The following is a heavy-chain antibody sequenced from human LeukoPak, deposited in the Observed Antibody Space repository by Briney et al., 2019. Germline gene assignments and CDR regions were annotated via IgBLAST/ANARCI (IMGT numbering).Heavy chain of an antibody. Sequence: ASVKVSCKASGYIFTSYYIHWVRQAPGQGLEWMGIINPSGGSTSNARKFQGRVTMTSDTSTRTVYMELSSLRSEDTAVYYCARDYVVNYYDSSGYQRGGDAVDIWGQGTMVTVSS. D-gene: IGHD3-22*01. J-gene: IGHJ3*02. CDR1: GYIFTSYY. CDR2: INPSGGST. V-gene: IGHV1-46*01. CDR3: ARDYVVNYYDSSGYQRGGDAVDI.